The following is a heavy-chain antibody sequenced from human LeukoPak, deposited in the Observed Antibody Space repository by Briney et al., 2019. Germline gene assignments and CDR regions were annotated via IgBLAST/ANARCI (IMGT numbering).Heavy chain of an antibody. CDR2: FDPEDGET. CDR1: GYTLTELS. CDR3: ARVLNDYGDYVVDY. Sequence: ASVKVSCKVSGYTLTELSMHWVRQAPGKGLEWMGGFDPEDGETIYAQKLQGRVTMTTDTSTSTAYMELRSLRSDDTAVYYCARVLNDYGDYVVDYWGQGTLVTVSS. V-gene: IGHV1-24*01. J-gene: IGHJ4*02. D-gene: IGHD4-17*01.